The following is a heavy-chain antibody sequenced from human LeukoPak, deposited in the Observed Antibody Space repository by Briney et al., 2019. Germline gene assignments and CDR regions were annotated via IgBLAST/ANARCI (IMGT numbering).Heavy chain of an antibody. Sequence: ASVKVSCKASGYTFTSYDINWVRQATGQGLEWMGWMNPNSGNTGYAQKFQGRVTMTRNTSISTAYMELSSLRSEDTAVYYCARVDTAMAIIDHWGQGTLVTVSS. V-gene: IGHV1-8*01. CDR1: GYTFTSYD. D-gene: IGHD5-18*01. CDR2: MNPNSGNT. CDR3: ARVDTAMAIIDH. J-gene: IGHJ4*02.